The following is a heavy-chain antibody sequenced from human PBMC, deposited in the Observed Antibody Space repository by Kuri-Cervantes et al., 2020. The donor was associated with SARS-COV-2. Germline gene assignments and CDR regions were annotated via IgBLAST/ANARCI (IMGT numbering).Heavy chain of an antibody. CDR3: ACPHGYFDSWNGKTPFDN. D-gene: IGHD3-3*01. Sequence: GGSLRLSCKASGGTFSSYAISWVRQAPGQGLEWMGGIIPVSPTYAQKFHGRVTLTADESTSTVYMELSSLTSEDTAMYYCACPHGYFDSWNGKTPFDNWGQGTLVTVSS. V-gene: IGHV1-69*01. CDR1: GGTFSSYA. J-gene: IGHJ4*02. CDR2: IIPVSP.